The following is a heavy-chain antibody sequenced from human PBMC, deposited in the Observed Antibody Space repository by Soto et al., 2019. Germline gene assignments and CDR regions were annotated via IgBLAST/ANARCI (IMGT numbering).Heavy chain of an antibody. Sequence: SETLSLTCTVSGGSISSGDYYWSWIRQPPGEGLEWIGYIYYSGSTYYNPSLNSRLTISVDTSKNQFSLKLSSVTAADTAGYYCSSNRGGSIVLPAAGGNYYSGMDVWGQGATVTVSS. V-gene: IGHV4-30-4*01. CDR1: GGSISSGDYY. D-gene: IGHD2-2*01. J-gene: IGHJ6*02. CDR2: IYYSGST. CDR3: SSNRGGSIVLPAAGGNYYSGMDV.